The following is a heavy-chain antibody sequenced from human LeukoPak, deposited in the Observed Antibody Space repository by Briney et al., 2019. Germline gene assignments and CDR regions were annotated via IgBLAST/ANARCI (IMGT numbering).Heavy chain of an antibody. CDR1: GFTFSNYA. CDR2: ISGSGVGT. J-gene: IGHJ4*02. CDR3: AKVYSRDYGGNSFFDY. V-gene: IGHV3-23*01. D-gene: IGHD4-23*01. Sequence: GGSLRLSCAASGFTFSNYAMSWVRQAPGKGLEWVSLISGSGVGTYYADPVKGRFTISRDNSKNTLYLQMNSLRAEDTAVYYCAKVYSRDYGGNSFFDYWGQGTLVTVSS.